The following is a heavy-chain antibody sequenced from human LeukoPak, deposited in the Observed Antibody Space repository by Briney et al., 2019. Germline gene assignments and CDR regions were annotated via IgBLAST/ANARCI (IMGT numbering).Heavy chain of an antibody. CDR1: GFTFSSYG. CDR2: ISGSGGST. Sequence: PGGSLRLSCAASGFTFSSYGMSWVRQAPGKGLEWVSAISGSGGSTYYADSVKGRFTISRDNSKNTLYLQMNSPRAEDTALYFCARGAFYDYWGQGTLVTVSS. J-gene: IGHJ4*02. CDR3: ARGAFYDY. V-gene: IGHV3-23*01. D-gene: IGHD2/OR15-2a*01.